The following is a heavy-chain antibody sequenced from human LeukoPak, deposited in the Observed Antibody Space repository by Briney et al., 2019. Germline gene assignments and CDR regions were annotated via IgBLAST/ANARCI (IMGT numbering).Heavy chain of an antibody. Sequence: PGGSLRLSCVVSGMSLTNYGMTWVRQAPGKGLECVSYISERGGSITYADSAKGRFTISRDTSLNTLSLQMNNLRAEDTAVYFCAKRGVVIRGILVIGYHQEAYHYDFWGQGVLVTVSS. CDR2: ISERGGSI. V-gene: IGHV3-23*01. CDR1: GMSLTNYG. CDR3: AKRGVVIRGILVIGYHQEAYHYDF. J-gene: IGHJ4*02. D-gene: IGHD3-10*01.